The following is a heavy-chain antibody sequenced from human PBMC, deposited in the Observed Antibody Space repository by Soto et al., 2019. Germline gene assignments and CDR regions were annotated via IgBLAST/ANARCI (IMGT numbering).Heavy chain of an antibody. CDR2: IYSGGTT. Sequence: EVQMVESGGGLVQPGGSLRLSCAASGFTDSSNYMSWVRQAPGKGLEWVSVIYSGGTTYYADSVKGRFTISRDNSKNTVYLQMNSLRAEDTAVYYCARGGGYCSSTSCRNPFDYWGQGTLVTVSS. V-gene: IGHV3-66*01. D-gene: IGHD2-2*03. CDR3: ARGGGYCSSTSCRNPFDY. J-gene: IGHJ4*02. CDR1: GFTDSSNY.